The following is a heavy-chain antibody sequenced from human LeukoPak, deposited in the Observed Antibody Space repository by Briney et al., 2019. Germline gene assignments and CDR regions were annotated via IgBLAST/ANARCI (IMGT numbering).Heavy chain of an antibody. J-gene: IGHJ6*04. V-gene: IGHV4-38-2*01. CDR3: ARIVVVPAAQVRYYYYGMDV. CDR1: GYSISSGYY. D-gene: IGHD2-2*01. Sequence: SETLSLTCAVSGYSISSGYYWGWIRQPPGKGLGWIGSIYHSGSTYYNPSLKSRVTISVDTSKNQFSLKLSSVTAADTAVYYCARIVVVPAAQVRYYYYGMDVWGKGTTVTVSS. CDR2: IYHSGST.